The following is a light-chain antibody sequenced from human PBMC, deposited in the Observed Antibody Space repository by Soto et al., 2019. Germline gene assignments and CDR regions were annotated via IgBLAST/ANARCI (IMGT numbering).Light chain of an antibody. CDR1: SSDVGGYNY. Sequence: QSVLTQPRSVSGSPGQSVTISCTGTSSDVGGYNYVSWYHQHPGKAPKLIIYDVSKWPSGVPDRFSGSKSANTASLTISGLQADDEADYYCCSYAGSYTWVFGGGTKLTVL. CDR3: CSYAGSYTWV. J-gene: IGLJ3*02. CDR2: DVS. V-gene: IGLV2-11*01.